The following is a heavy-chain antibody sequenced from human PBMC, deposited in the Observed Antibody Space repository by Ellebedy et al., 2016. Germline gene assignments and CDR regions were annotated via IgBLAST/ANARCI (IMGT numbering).Heavy chain of an antibody. J-gene: IGHJ6*02. Sequence: GGSLRLSXTASGFTFEDYAMHWVRQAPGKGLVWASRINSDGSTTSYADSVKGRFTISRDNAKYTLYLQMNSLRAEDTAVYYCAREWMRGMDVWGQGTTVTVSS. CDR1: GFTFEDYA. CDR3: AREWMRGMDV. V-gene: IGHV3-74*01. CDR2: INSDGSTT. D-gene: IGHD2-2*03.